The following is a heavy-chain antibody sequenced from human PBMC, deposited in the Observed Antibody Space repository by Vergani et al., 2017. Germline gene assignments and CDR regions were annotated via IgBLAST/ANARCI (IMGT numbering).Heavy chain of an antibody. D-gene: IGHD3-22*01. CDR3: ARSPSPVDYYDSSGYTLPFDY. CDR1: GYSISSGYY. V-gene: IGHV4-38-2*01. J-gene: IGHJ4*02. Sequence: QVQLQESGPGLVKPSETLSLTCAVSGYSISSGYYWGWTRQPPGKGLEWIGSIYHSGSTYYNPSLKSRVTMTRDTSTSTVYMELSSLRSEDTAVYYCARSPSPVDYYDSSGYTLPFDYWGQGTLVTVSS. CDR2: IYHSGST.